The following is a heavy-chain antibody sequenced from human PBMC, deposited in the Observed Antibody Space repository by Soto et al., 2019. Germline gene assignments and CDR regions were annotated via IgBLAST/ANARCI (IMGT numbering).Heavy chain of an antibody. V-gene: IGHV1-69*02. D-gene: IGHD5-12*01. CDR1: GGTFSSYT. CDR2: IIPILGIA. J-gene: IGHJ3*02. CDR3: ARKDIVAYDASDI. Sequence: SVKVSCKASGGTFSSYTISWVRQAPGQGLEWIGRIIPILGIANYAQKFQGRVTMTADKSTSTAYMELRSLRSDDTAVYYCARKDIVAYDASDIWGQGTMVTLSS.